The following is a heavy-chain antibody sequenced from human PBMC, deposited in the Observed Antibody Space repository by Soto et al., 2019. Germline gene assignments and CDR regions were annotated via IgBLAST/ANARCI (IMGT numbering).Heavy chain of an antibody. J-gene: IGHJ6*02. V-gene: IGHV3-21*01. CDR1: GFTFSSYS. D-gene: IGHD2-2*01. CDR2: ISSSSSYI. Sequence: EVQLVESGGGLVKPGGSLRLSCAASGFTFSSYSMNWVRQAPGKGLEWVSSISSSSSYIYYADSVKGRFTISRDNAKNSLYLQMNSLRAEDTAVYYCAGRQGIVVVPAARPNYGMDVWGQETTVTVSS. CDR3: AGRQGIVVVPAARPNYGMDV.